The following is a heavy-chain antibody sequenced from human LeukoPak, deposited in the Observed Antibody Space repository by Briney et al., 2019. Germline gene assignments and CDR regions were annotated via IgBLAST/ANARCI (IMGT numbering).Heavy chain of an antibody. Sequence: SETLSLTCTVSGGSISSYYWSWIRQPPGKGLEWIGYIYYSGSTNYNPSLKSRVTISVDTSKNQFSLKLSSVTAADTAVYYCARDLCPGYFDYWGQGTLVTVSS. D-gene: IGHD2-15*01. V-gene: IGHV4-59*01. CDR2: IYYSGST. J-gene: IGHJ4*02. CDR3: ARDLCPGYFDY. CDR1: GGSISSYY.